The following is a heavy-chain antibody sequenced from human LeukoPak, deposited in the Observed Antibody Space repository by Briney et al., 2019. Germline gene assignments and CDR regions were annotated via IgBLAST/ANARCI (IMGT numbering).Heavy chain of an antibody. CDR1: GFTFSDYY. V-gene: IGHV3-11*01. CDR2: ISSSGSTI. D-gene: IGHD3-22*01. CDR3: ARHVRDYDSIH. Sequence: GGSLRLSCAASGFTFSDYYMSWIRQAPGKGLEWVSYISSSGSTIYYADSVKGRFTISRDNAKNSLYLQMNSLRAEDTAVYYFARHVRDYDSIHWGQGTLVTVSS. J-gene: IGHJ4*02.